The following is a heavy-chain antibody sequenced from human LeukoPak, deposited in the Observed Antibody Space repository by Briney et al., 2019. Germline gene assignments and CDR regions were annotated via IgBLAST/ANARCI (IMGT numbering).Heavy chain of an antibody. D-gene: IGHD6-19*01. J-gene: IGHJ4*02. CDR1: GFTFSTYA. CDR2: ISYDGSNK. CDR3: AKESIAVAGSKGY. V-gene: IGHV3-30-3*01. Sequence: GGSLRLSCAASGFTFSTYAMHWVRQGPGKGLEWVAVISYDGSNKYYADSVKGRFTISRDNSKNTLYLQMSSLSAEDTAVYYCAKESIAVAGSKGYWGQGTLVTVSS.